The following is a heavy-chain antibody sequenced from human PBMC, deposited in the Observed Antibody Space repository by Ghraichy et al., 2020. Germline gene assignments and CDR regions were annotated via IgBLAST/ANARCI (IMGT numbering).Heavy chain of an antibody. D-gene: IGHD3-3*01. CDR1: GFTFSSYA. CDR2: ISYDGSNK. V-gene: IGHV3-30-3*01. CDR3: AALDYDFWSGYLSYDY. J-gene: IGHJ4*02. Sequence: GGSLRLSCAASGFTFSSYAMHWVRQAPGKGLEWVAVISYDGSNKYYADSVKGRFTISRDNSKNTLYLQMNSLRAEDTAVYYCAALDYDFWSGYLSYDYWGQGTLVTVSS.